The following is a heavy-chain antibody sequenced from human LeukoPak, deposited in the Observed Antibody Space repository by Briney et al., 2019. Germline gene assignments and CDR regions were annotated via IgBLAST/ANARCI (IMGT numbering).Heavy chain of an antibody. Sequence: SETLSLTCTVSGYSISTGYYWGWIRQPAGKGLAWIGRIFTNGNTNFNPSLKSRVTMSVDTSKNQFSLKLNSVTAADTAVYYCARDRSSKTGAFDIWGQGTMVTVSS. V-gene: IGHV4-4*07. J-gene: IGHJ3*02. CDR3: ARDRSSKTGAFDI. CDR1: GYSISTGYY. CDR2: IFTNGNT. D-gene: IGHD1-1*01.